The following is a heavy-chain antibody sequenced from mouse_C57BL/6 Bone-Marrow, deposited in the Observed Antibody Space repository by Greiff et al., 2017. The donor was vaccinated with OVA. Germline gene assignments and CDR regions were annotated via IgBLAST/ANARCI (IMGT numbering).Heavy chain of an antibody. CDR2: IHPNSGST. V-gene: IGHV1-64*01. CDR1: GYTFTSYW. D-gene: IGHD2-4*01. Sequence: VQLKQPGAELVKPGASVKLSCKASGYTFTSYWMPWVKPRPGQGLEWIGMIHPNSGSTNYNEKFKSKATLTVDKSSSTAYIQLSSLTSEDSAVYYCARSTMITGDYWGQGTTLTVSS. CDR3: ARSTMITGDY. J-gene: IGHJ2*01.